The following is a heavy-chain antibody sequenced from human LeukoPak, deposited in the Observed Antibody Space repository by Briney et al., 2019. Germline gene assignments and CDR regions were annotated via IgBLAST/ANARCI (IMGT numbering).Heavy chain of an antibody. J-gene: IGHJ4*02. CDR1: GFTFSSYA. D-gene: IGHD3-22*01. Sequence: PGGSLRLSCAASGFTFSSYAMSWVRQAPGKGLEWVSSISGSGGSTYYADSVKGRFTISRDNSKNTLSLQMNSLRAEDTAVYYCAKELQPLAYYYDSSGYFDYWGQGTLVTVSS. CDR2: ISGSGGST. CDR3: AKELQPLAYYYDSSGYFDY. V-gene: IGHV3-23*01.